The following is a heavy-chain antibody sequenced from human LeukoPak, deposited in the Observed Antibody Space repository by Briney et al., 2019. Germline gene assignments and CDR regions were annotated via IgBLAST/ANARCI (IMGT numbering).Heavy chain of an antibody. CDR3: ARDTHYYDSSGYYPHDAFDI. Sequence: GGPVRLFCAASGFTFSSYSMNWLRQAPGKGVEGVTSICSSSSYIYYADSVKGRFTISRDNAKNSLYLQMNSLRAEDTAVYYCARDTHYYDSSGYYPHDAFDIWGKGTTVTVSS. CDR2: ICSSSSYI. CDR1: GFTFSSYS. J-gene: IGHJ3*02. D-gene: IGHD3-22*01. V-gene: IGHV3-21*01.